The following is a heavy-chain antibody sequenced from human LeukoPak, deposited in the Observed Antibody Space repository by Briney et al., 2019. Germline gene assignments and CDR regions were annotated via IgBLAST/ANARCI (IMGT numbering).Heavy chain of an antibody. CDR3: ASQGRGIQNAFDI. CDR1: GFTFSSYA. Sequence: QPGGSLRLSCAASGFTFSSYAMHWVRQAPGKGLEWVAVISYDGSNKYYADSVKGRFTISRDNSKNTLYLQMNSLRAEDTAVYYCASQGRGIQNAFDIWGQGTMVTVSS. CDR2: ISYDGSNK. J-gene: IGHJ3*02. V-gene: IGHV3-30-3*01.